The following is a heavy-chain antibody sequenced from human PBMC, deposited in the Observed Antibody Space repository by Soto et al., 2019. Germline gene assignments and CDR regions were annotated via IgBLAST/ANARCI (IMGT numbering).Heavy chain of an antibody. Sequence: SETLSLTCAVYGGSFSGYYWSWIRQPPGKGLERIGEINHSGSTNYNTSQKSRVTISVDTSKNQFSIKMRSVTAADTVVYYCARGDSDGITMVRGVNYYGMDVWGQGTTVT. CDR3: ARGDSDGITMVRGVNYYGMDV. J-gene: IGHJ6*02. V-gene: IGHV4-34*01. CDR1: GGSFSGYY. D-gene: IGHD3-10*01. CDR2: INHSGST.